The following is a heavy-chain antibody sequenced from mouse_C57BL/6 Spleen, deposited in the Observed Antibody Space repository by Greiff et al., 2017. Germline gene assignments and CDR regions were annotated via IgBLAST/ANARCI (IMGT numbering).Heavy chain of an antibody. D-gene: IGHD1-1*01. Sequence: QVQLQQSGAELARPGASVKLSCKASGYTFTSYGISWVKQRTGQGLEWIGEIYPRSGNTYYNEKFKGKATLTADKSSSTAYMELRSLTSEDSAVYFYARSPLRSNWYYAMDYWGQGTSVTVSS. CDR1: GYTFTSYG. CDR3: ARSPLRSNWYYAMDY. CDR2: IYPRSGNT. J-gene: IGHJ4*01. V-gene: IGHV1-81*01.